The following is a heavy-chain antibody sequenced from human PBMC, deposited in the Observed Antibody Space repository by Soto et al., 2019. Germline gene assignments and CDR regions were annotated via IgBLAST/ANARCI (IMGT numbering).Heavy chain of an antibody. CDR2: INPNSGGT. Sequence: WASVKVSCKASGYTFTGYYMHWVRQAPGQGLEWMGWINPNSGGTNYAQKFQGRVTMTRDTSISTAYMELSRLRSDDTAVYYCARGKQWPANYYYYGMDVWGQGNTVTVYS. CDR3: ARGKQWPANYYYYGMDV. V-gene: IGHV1-2*02. CDR1: GYTFTGYY. J-gene: IGHJ6*02. D-gene: IGHD6-19*01.